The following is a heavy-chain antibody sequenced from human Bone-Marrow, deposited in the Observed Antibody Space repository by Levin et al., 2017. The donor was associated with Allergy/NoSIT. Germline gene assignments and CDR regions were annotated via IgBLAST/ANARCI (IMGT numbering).Heavy chain of an antibody. J-gene: IGHJ4*02. D-gene: IGHD6-13*01. CDR1: GFIFSDYY. V-gene: IGHV3-11*01. CDR2: TSGSGSTF. Sequence: LSLTCAASGFIFSDYYFSWIRPAPGKGLEWISYTSGSGSTFYYADSLKGRFTISRDAARNSLSLEMNSLRAEDTAVYYCARSDGYSSSGSFDFWGPGTQVTVSS. CDR3: ARSDGYSSSGSFDF.